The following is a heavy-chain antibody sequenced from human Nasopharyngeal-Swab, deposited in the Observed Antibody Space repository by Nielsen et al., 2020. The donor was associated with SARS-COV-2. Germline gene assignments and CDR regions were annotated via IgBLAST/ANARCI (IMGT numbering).Heavy chain of an antibody. CDR2: INHSGST. CDR3: ARGRSSGWYHYYFDY. Sequence: SETLSLTCAVYGGSFSGYYWSWIRQPPEKGLEWIGEINHSGSTNYNPSLKSRVTISVDTSKNQFSLKLSSVTAADTAVYYCARGRSSGWYHYYFDYWGQGTLVTVSS. CDR1: GGSFSGYY. D-gene: IGHD6-19*01. J-gene: IGHJ4*02. V-gene: IGHV4-34*01.